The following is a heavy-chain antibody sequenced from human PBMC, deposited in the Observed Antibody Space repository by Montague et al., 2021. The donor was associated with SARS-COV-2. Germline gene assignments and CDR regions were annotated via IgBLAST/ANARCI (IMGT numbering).Heavy chain of an antibody. D-gene: IGHD3-9*01. Sequence: PALVKPTPTLTLTCTFSGFSLSTSGMCVSWIRQPPGKALEWLARIDWDDDKYYSTSLKTRLTISKDTSKNQMVLTMTNMDPVDTATYYCARGYYDILTGYLDAFDIWGQGTMVTVSS. CDR2: IDWDDDK. CDR1: GFSLSTSGMC. J-gene: IGHJ3*02. V-gene: IGHV2-70*11. CDR3: ARGYYDILTGYLDAFDI.